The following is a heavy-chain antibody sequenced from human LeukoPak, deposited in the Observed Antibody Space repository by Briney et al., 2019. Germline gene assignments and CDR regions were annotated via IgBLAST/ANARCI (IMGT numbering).Heavy chain of an antibody. D-gene: IGHD2-15*01. Sequence: GGSLRLSCAASGFTFNDYVMSWVRQAPGKGLEWVSVIYSGGSTYYADSVKGRFTISRDNSKNTLYLQMNSLRAEDTAVYYCARGGAVVAPIDYWGQGTLVTVSS. CDR1: GFTFNDYV. CDR2: IYSGGST. V-gene: IGHV3-66*01. CDR3: ARGGAVVAPIDY. J-gene: IGHJ4*02.